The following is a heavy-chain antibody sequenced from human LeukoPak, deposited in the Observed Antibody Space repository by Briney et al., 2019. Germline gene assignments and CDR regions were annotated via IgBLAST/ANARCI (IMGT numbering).Heavy chain of an antibody. Sequence: PSETLSLTCTVSGGSISRYYWSWIRQPPGKGLEWIGYIYYSGSTNYNPSLKSRVTISVDTSKNQFSLKLSSVTAADTAVYYCARAASSSWNDNWFDPWGQGTLVTVSS. V-gene: IGHV4-59*01. CDR3: ARAASSSWNDNWFDP. D-gene: IGHD6-13*01. CDR2: IYYSGST. J-gene: IGHJ5*02. CDR1: GGSISRYY.